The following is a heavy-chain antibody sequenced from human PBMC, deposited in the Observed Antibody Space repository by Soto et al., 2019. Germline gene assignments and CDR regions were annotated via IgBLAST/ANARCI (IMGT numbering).Heavy chain of an antibody. D-gene: IGHD1-26*01. V-gene: IGHV3-23*01. CDR3: ARVTGEVGALYSFDY. CDR1: GFTFSNFA. J-gene: IGHJ4*02. CDR2: ISGSGDNK. Sequence: PGGSLRLSCAASGFTFSNFAMSWVRQAPGKGLEWVSGISGSGDNKDHADSVKGRFTISRDNSKNTLYLQMNSLRAEDTAVYYCARVTGEVGALYSFDYWGQGTLVTVSS.